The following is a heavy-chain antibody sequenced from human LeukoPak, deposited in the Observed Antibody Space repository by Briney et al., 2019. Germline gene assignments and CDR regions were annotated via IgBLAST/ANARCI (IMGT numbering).Heavy chain of an antibody. J-gene: IGHJ4*02. CDR2: IHQSGST. CDR1: GGSVSSSYYY. Sequence: SETLSLTCTVSGGSVSSSYYYWVWIRQPPGKGLEWIGEIHQSGSTYYNPSLKSRVIISVDTSKNQFSLNLSSVTAADTAVHTCARRRGSGWSTFDSWGQGTLVTVSS. CDR3: ARRRGSGWSTFDS. V-gene: IGHV4-39*01. D-gene: IGHD6-13*01.